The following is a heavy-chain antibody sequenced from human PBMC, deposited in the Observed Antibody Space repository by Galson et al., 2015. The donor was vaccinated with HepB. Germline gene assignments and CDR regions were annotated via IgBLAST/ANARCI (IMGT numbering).Heavy chain of an antibody. CDR2: ISAYNGNT. J-gene: IGHJ3*02. CDR1: GYSLTSYG. Sequence: QSGAEVKKPGESLKISCKGSGYSLTSYGISWVRQAPGQGLEWMGWISAYNGNTNYAQKLQGRVTMTTDTSTSTAYMELRSLRSDDTAVYYCAKSGYSYGAFDIWGQGTMVTVSS. CDR3: AKSGYSYGAFDI. D-gene: IGHD5-18*01. V-gene: IGHV1-18*04.